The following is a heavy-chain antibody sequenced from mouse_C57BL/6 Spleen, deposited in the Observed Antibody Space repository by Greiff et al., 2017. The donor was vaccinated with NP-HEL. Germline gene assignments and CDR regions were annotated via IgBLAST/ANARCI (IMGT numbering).Heavy chain of an antibody. D-gene: IGHD2-5*01. Sequence: EVKLMESGPELVKPGASVKISCKASGYSFTGYYMNWVKQSPEKSLEWIGEINPSTGGTTYNQKFKAKATLTVDKSSSTAYMQLKSLTSEDSAVYYCATYYSNYVVFAYWGQGTLVTVSA. J-gene: IGHJ3*01. CDR3: ATYYSNYVVFAY. V-gene: IGHV1-42*01. CDR2: INPSTGGT. CDR1: GYSFTGYY.